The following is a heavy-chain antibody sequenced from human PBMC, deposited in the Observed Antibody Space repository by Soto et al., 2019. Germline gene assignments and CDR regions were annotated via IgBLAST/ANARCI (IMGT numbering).Heavy chain of an antibody. CDR3: ARDLGSEAGDHYYFDY. CDR2: ISAYNGNT. CDR1: GYPFTSYG. V-gene: IGHV1-18*01. Sequence: QVQLVQSGAEVKKPGASVKVSCKASGYPFTSYGISWVRQAPGQGLEWMGWISAYNGNTNYAQKLQGRGTLTTNTSTSTAYMELRSLRSDYTAGYDCARDLGSEAGDHYYFDYWSQGTLVTVSS. D-gene: IGHD3-10*02. J-gene: IGHJ4*02.